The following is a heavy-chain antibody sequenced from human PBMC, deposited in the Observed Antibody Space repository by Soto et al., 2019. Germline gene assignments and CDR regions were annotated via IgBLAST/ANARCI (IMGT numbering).Heavy chain of an antibody. CDR3: ASFVVVTAMGY. Sequence: QITLKESGPTLVKPTQTLTLTCTFSGFSLSTSGVGVGWIRQPPGKALEWLALIYWDDDKRYSPSLKSRLTNTNDTSKNQVVLTMTNMDPVETATYYCASFVVVTAMGYWGQGTLVTVSS. D-gene: IGHD2-21*02. CDR2: IYWDDDK. J-gene: IGHJ4*02. V-gene: IGHV2-5*02. CDR1: GFSLSTSGVG.